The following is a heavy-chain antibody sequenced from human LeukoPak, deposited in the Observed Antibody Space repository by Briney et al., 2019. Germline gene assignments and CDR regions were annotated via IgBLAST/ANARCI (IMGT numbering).Heavy chain of an antibody. CDR1: GFTFSSYA. Sequence: GGSLRLSCAASGFTFSSYAMSWVRQAPGKGLEWVSAISGSGGSTYYADSVKGRFTISRDNSKNTLYLQMNSLRAEDTAVYYCARVPRSSSWTDFDYWGQGTLVTVSS. CDR3: ARVPRSSSWTDFDY. J-gene: IGHJ4*02. D-gene: IGHD6-13*01. V-gene: IGHV3-23*01. CDR2: ISGSGGST.